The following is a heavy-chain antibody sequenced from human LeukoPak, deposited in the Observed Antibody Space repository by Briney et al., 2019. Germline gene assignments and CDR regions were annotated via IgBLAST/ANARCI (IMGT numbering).Heavy chain of an antibody. CDR2: THYASKWYI. CDR1: GDSVSSNGVA. J-gene: IGHJ3*01. CDR3: VRGQFSTFDV. V-gene: IGHV6-1*01. Sequence: SQTLSLTRAISGDSVSSNGVAWNWIRQSPSRGLEWLGRTHYASKWYIDYAVSVKSRIIINPDTSKNQFSLHLNSVTPEDSAVYYCVRGQFSTFDVWGQGTLVTVSS. D-gene: IGHD2-2*01.